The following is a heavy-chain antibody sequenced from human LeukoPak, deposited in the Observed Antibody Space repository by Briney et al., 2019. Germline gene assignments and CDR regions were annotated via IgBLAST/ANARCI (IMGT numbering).Heavy chain of an antibody. CDR2: IIPIFGTA. J-gene: IGHJ6*02. Sequence: SVKVSCKASGGTFSSYAISWVRQAPGQGLEWMGGIIPIFGTANYTQKFQGRVTITADKSTSTVYMELSRLRSEDTAVYYCATKDTDYYNYYYGMDVWGQGTTVTVSS. D-gene: IGHD3/OR15-3a*01. V-gene: IGHV1-69*06. CDR3: ATKDTDYYNYYYGMDV. CDR1: GGTFSSYA.